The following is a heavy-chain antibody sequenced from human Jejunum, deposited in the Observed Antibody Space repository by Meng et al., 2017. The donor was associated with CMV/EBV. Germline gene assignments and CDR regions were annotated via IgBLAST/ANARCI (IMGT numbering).Heavy chain of an antibody. J-gene: IGHJ4*02. CDR1: FTFSSYA. CDR3: ARDHLGIAVAGIFDY. D-gene: IGHD6-19*01. V-gene: IGHV3-30*04. CDR2: ISYDGSNK. Sequence: FTFSSYAMPWVRQAPGKGLEWVAVISYDGSNKYYADSVKGRFTISRDNSKNTLYLQMNSLRAEDTAVYYCARDHLGIAVAGIFDYWGQGTLVTV.